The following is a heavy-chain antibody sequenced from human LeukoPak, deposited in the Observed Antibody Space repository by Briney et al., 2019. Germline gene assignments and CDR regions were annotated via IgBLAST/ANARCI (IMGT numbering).Heavy chain of an antibody. CDR3: ARDGTIAAAGTGFTGAFDI. CDR1: GGSISSGGYY. J-gene: IGHJ3*02. Sequence: TLSLTCTVSGGSISSGGYYWRWLRQPPGRGLEWIGYIYHSGSTYYNPSLKSRVTISVDRSKNQFSLKLSSVTAADTAVYYCARDGTIAAAGTGFTGAFDIWGQGTMVTVSS. CDR2: IYHSGST. D-gene: IGHD6-13*01. V-gene: IGHV4-30-2*01.